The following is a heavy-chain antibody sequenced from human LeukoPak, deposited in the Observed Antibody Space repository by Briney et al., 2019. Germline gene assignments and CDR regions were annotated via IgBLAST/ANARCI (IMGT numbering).Heavy chain of an antibody. D-gene: IGHD3-3*01. Sequence: PSQTLSLTCTVSGDSIISGSYYWTWIRQPAGKTLEWIGRIYTSGSTYYNPSLKSRVTISVDTSKNQFSLKLSSVTAADTAVYYCARHNLSRFLEWLYYMDVWGKGTTVTVSS. CDR3: ARHNLSRFLEWLYYMDV. J-gene: IGHJ6*03. CDR2: IYTSGST. V-gene: IGHV4-61*02. CDR1: GDSIISGSYY.